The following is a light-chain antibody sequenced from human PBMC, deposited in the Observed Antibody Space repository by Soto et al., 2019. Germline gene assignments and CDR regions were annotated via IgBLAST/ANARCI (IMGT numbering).Light chain of an antibody. V-gene: IGKV1-6*01. Sequence: AIQLTQSPSSLSASVGDRVTITCRASQGIRNELGWYQQKPGKAPKLLIYAASSLQTGVPSRFSGSGSDTDFTLTISSLQPEDFATYYCLQDNNYPRTFGQGTKLEIK. J-gene: IGKJ2*02. CDR2: AAS. CDR3: LQDNNYPRT. CDR1: QGIRNE.